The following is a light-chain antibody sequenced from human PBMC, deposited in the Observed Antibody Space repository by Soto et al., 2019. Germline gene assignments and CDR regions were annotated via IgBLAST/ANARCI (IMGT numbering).Light chain of an antibody. CDR3: QQYNSYPWT. CDR1: QSISSW. V-gene: IGKV1-5*01. J-gene: IGKJ1*01. Sequence: DIQMTQSPSTLSASVGDKVTITCRASQSISSWLAWYQQKPGKAPKLLIYDASSLDSGVPSRFSGSGSGTEFPLTISSLQTDDFATYFCQQYNSYPWTFGQGTKVEIK. CDR2: DAS.